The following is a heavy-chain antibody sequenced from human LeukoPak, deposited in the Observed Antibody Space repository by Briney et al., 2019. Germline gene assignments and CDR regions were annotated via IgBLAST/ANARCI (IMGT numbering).Heavy chain of an antibody. V-gene: IGHV6-1*01. CDR2: TYCRSKWYN. D-gene: IGHD3/OR15-3a*01. CDR1: GDSVSSNSAA. Sequence: SQTLSLTCAISGDSVSSNSAAWNWIRQSPSRGLEWLGRTYCRSKWYNDYAVSLKSRITINPDTSKNQFSLRLTSVTAADTAVYYCARQTGSGLFILPGGQGTLVTVSS. J-gene: IGHJ4*02. CDR3: ARQTGSGLFILP.